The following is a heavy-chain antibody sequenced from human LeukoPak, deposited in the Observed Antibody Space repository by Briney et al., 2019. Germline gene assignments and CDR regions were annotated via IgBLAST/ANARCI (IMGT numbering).Heavy chain of an antibody. D-gene: IGHD1-26*01. Sequence: ASLKVSCKACGYTFTSHSVHWVRQAPGHGLEWMGVINPSTGSTTYAQKLQGRVSMTRDTSTSTVYMELSSLTSEDTAVYYCARSLEGGSYTVDSWGQGTLVIVSS. V-gene: IGHV1-46*01. CDR3: ARSLEGGSYTVDS. CDR2: INPSTGST. CDR1: GYTFTSHS. J-gene: IGHJ4*02.